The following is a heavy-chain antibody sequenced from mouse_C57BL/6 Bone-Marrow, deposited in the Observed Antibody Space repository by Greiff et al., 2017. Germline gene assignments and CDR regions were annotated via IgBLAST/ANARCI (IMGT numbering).Heavy chain of an antibody. CDR3: ARDSGSSYEGFDY. D-gene: IGHD1-1*01. Sequence: QVQLQQPGAELVKPGASVKMSCKASGYTFTSYWINWVKQRPGQGLEWIGDIYPGSGSTTYNEKFKSKATLTVDKSSRTAYMQLSSLTSEDSAVYYCARDSGSSYEGFDYWGQGTTLTVSS. J-gene: IGHJ2*01. CDR1: GYTFTSYW. CDR2: IYPGSGST. V-gene: IGHV1-55*01.